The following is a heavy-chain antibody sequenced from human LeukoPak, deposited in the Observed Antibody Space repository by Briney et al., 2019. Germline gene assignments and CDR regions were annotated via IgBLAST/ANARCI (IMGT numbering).Heavy chain of an antibody. CDR2: VFPGDSET. V-gene: IGHV5-51*01. D-gene: IGHD3-10*01. CDR1: GYRFTDYW. J-gene: IGHJ4*02. Sequence: GESLKISCKASGYRFTDYWIGWVRQMPGKGLEWMGIVFPGDSETRNNPSFQGQVTISVDKSISTDYLQWSSLKASGTAMYYCARHEAGGSASYFPLDYWGQGTLVTVSS. CDR3: ARHEAGGSASYFPLDY.